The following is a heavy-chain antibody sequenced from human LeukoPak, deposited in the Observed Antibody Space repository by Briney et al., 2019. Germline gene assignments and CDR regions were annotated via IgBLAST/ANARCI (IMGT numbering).Heavy chain of an antibody. Sequence: GGSLRLSCAASGFTFNTYAMSWVRQAPGKGLEWVSGIRGNGGSIYYADSVKGRFTISRDNSKNTLYLQMNSLRAEDTAVYYCAKGSSGWSPFDSWGQGTLVTVSS. CDR3: AKGSSGWSPFDS. V-gene: IGHV3-23*01. J-gene: IGHJ4*02. CDR2: IRGNGGSI. D-gene: IGHD6-19*01. CDR1: GFTFNTYA.